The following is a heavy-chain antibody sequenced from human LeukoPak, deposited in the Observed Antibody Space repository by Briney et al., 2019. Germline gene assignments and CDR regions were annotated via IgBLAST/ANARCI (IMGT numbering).Heavy chain of an antibody. CDR3: AKGYHAFDI. J-gene: IGHJ3*02. Sequence: SETLSLTCAVYGGSSSGYYWSWIRQPPGKGLEWIGEINHSRSTNYNPSLKSRVTISVDTSKNQFSLKLSSVTAADTAVYYCAKGYHAFDIWGQGTMVTVSS. CDR2: INHSRST. CDR1: GGSSSGYY. V-gene: IGHV4-34*01.